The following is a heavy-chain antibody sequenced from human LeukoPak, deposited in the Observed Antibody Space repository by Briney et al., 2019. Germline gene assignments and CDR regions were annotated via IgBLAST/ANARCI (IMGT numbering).Heavy chain of an antibody. CDR1: GGCISSGGYY. CDR3: ARFLGYCSGGSCYENDTFDI. J-gene: IGHJ3*02. Sequence: PSQTLSLTCTVSGGCISSGGYYWSWIRQHPGKGLKWIGYIYYSGSTYYNPSLKSRVTISVDTSKNQFSLKLSSVTAADTAVYYCARFLGYCSGGSCYENDTFDIWGQGTMVTVSS. V-gene: IGHV4-31*03. CDR2: IYYSGST. D-gene: IGHD2-15*01.